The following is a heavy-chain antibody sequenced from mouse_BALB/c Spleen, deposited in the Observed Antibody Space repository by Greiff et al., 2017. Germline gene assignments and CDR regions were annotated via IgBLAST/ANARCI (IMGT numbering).Heavy chain of an antibody. J-gene: IGHJ3*01. V-gene: IGHV10-1*02. D-gene: IGHD1-1*01. CDR1: GFTFNTYA. CDR3: VRQDYGSPFAY. CDR2: IRSKSNNYAT. Sequence: EVQLQQSGGGLVQPKGSLKLSCAASGFTFNTYAMNWVRQAPGKGLEWVARIRSKSNNYATYYADSVKDRFTISRDDSQSMLYLQMNNLKTEVTAMYYCVRQDYGSPFAYWGQGTLVTVSA.